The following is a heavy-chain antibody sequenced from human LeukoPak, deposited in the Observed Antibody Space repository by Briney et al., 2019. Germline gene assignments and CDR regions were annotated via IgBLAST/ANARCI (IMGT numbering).Heavy chain of an antibody. J-gene: IGHJ3*02. Sequence: GGSLRLSCAASGFTFNNYWMGWVRQAPGKGLEWVSSISSSSSYIYYADSVKGRFTISRDNAKNSLYLQMNSLRAEDTAVYYCAVIVATIKAAAGAFDIWGQGTMVTVSS. V-gene: IGHV3-21*01. CDR2: ISSSSSYI. CDR1: GFTFNNYW. CDR3: AVIVATIKAAAGAFDI. D-gene: IGHD5-12*01.